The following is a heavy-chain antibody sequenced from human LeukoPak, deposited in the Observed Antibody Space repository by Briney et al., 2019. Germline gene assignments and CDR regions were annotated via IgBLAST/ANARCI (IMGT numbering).Heavy chain of an antibody. Sequence: PSETLSLTCAVYGGSFSGYYWSWIRQPPGKGLEWIGEINHSGSTNYNPSLKSRVTISVDTSKNQFSLKLSSVTAADTAVYYCARDAMGSSSWYLWGQGTLVTVSS. V-gene: IGHV4-34*01. CDR2: INHSGST. CDR1: GGSFSGYY. CDR3: ARDAMGSSSWYL. J-gene: IGHJ4*02. D-gene: IGHD6-13*01.